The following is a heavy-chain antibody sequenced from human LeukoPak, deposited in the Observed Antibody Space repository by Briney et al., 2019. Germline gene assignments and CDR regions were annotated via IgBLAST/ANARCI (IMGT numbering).Heavy chain of an antibody. CDR1: GFTFSSYG. Sequence: GGSLRLSCAASGFTFSSYGMHCVRQAPGKGLEWVAVISYDGSNKYYADSVKGRFTISRDNSKNTLYLQMNSLRAEDTAVYYCAKDLSLYGDYGYYGMDVWGQGTTVTVSS. CDR2: ISYDGSNK. CDR3: AKDLSLYGDYGYYGMDV. V-gene: IGHV3-30*18. D-gene: IGHD4-17*01. J-gene: IGHJ6*02.